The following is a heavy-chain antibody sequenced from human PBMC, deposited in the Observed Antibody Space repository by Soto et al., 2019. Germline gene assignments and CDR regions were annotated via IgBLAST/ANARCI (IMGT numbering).Heavy chain of an antibody. CDR2: IIPILGIA. CDR1: GGTFSSYT. V-gene: IGHV1-69*02. Sequence: SVKVSCKASGGTFSSYTISWVRQAPGQGIEWMGRIIPILGIANYAQKFQGRVTITRDTSASTAYMELSSLRSEDTAVFYCASDRYDILTGYYPFDYWGQGTLVTVSS. J-gene: IGHJ4*02. CDR3: ASDRYDILTGYYPFDY. D-gene: IGHD3-9*01.